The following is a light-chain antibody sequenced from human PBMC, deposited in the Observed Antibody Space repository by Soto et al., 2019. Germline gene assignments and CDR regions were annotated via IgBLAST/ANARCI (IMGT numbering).Light chain of an antibody. CDR1: QPISSY. V-gene: IGKV1-39*01. Sequence: DIEMTQSPSALSASVGDKVTITCRASQPISSYLNWYQHKPGEAPRLLIYFISRLQSGAPSRFSGSGSGKDFTLTIDSPQPEDTATYYCQQTYSMPVTFGQGTRLDIK. CDR2: FIS. J-gene: IGKJ5*01. CDR3: QQTYSMPVT.